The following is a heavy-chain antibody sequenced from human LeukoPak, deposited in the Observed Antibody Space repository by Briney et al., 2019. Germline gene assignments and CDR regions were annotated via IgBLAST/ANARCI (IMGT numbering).Heavy chain of an antibody. J-gene: IGHJ4*02. V-gene: IGHV3-30-3*01. CDR1: GFTFSSFA. CDR2: ISYDGSKK. D-gene: IGHD3-16*01. CDR3: ARDSPYDASGTLGY. Sequence: GGSLRLSCAASGFTFSSFAMHWVRQAPGKGLEWVAVISYDGSKKYYANSVRGRFTVSRDNSNNSTYLQVNSPRAEDTAVYYCARDSPYDASGTLGYWGQGILVTVSS.